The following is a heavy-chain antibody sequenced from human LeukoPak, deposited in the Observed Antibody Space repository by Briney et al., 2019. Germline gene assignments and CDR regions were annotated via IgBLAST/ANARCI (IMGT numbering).Heavy chain of an antibody. CDR1: GFTFSSSA. CDR3: AKGQRWESPHYLDS. Sequence: GGSLRLSCAASGFTFSSSAMSWVRQVPGKGLEWVSGISASGGSTNYADSVRGRFTISRDNSKNTLYVQMNSLRDEDTALYYCAKGQRWESPHYLDSWGQGTLVTVSS. J-gene: IGHJ4*02. CDR2: ISASGGST. D-gene: IGHD1-26*01. V-gene: IGHV3-23*01.